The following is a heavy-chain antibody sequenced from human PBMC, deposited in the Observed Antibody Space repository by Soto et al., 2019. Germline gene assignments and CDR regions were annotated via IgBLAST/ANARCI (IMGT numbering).Heavy chain of an antibody. Sequence: VQLVESGGGVVQPGRSLRLSCAASGFIFSNYGMHWVRQAPGKGLEWVAVISDDGTNKYYADSVKGRFTISRDSSKNMLYLQVNSLRAEDTAVYFCARPRTPYYYYYAMDVWGQGTTVTVSS. CDR2: ISDDGTNK. J-gene: IGHJ6*02. V-gene: IGHV3-30*03. CDR1: GFIFSNYG. CDR3: ARPRTPYYYYYAMDV.